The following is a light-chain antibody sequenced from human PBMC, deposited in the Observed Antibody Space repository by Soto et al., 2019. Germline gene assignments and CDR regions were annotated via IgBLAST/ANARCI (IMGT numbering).Light chain of an antibody. V-gene: IGLV2-14*03. J-gene: IGLJ2*01. CDR2: DVS. Sequence: QSALTQPASVSGSPGQSITISCTGTSSDVGGYNYVSWYQQHPGKAPKLIIYDVSNRPSGVSNRFSGSKSGNTAFLTISGLQAEDEADYFCSSYTSSSSVVFGGGTQLAAL. CDR3: SSYTSSSSVV. CDR1: SSDVGGYNY.